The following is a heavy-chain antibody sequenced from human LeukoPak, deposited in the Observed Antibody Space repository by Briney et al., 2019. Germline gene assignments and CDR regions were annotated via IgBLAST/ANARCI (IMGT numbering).Heavy chain of an antibody. J-gene: IGHJ4*02. CDR3: ARGRGYGPYFDY. CDR1: GGSFSGYY. V-gene: IGHV4-34*01. CDR2: INHSGST. D-gene: IGHD5-18*01. Sequence: SETLSLTCAVYGGSFSGYYWSWIRQPPGKWLEWIGEINHSGSTNYNPSLKSRVTISVDTSKNQFSLKLSSVTAADTAVYYCARGRGYGPYFDYWGQGTLVTVSS.